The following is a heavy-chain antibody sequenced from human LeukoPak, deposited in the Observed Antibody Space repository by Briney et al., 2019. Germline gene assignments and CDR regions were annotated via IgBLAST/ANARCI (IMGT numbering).Heavy chain of an antibody. D-gene: IGHD3-10*01. Sequence: SQTLSLTCAVSGDSISSGDYSWSWIRQTSGKGLEWIGYTFHSGHSYYNPSLKSRVTISVDRSKNQFSLRLTSVTAADTAIYYCARELWFVNAPGSWLDPWGQGTQVTVSS. CDR3: ARELWFVNAPGSWLDP. CDR1: GDSISSGDYS. J-gene: IGHJ5*02. V-gene: IGHV4-30-2*01. CDR2: TFHSGHS.